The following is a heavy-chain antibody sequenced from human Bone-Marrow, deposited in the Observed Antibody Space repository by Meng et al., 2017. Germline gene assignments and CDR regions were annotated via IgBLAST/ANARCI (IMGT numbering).Heavy chain of an antibody. D-gene: IGHD3-3*01. V-gene: IGHV1-2*06. CDR3: ASLAIFGVVIRDY. CDR1: GITFPGYY. J-gene: IGHJ4*02. Sequence: QVQLVQSGADVKKPGASVKVSCKASGITFPGYYMHWVRQSPGQGLEWMGRINPNSGGTNYAQKFQGRVTMTRDTSISTAYMELSRLRSDDTAVYYCASLAIFGVVIRDYWGQGTLVTVSS. CDR2: INPNSGGT.